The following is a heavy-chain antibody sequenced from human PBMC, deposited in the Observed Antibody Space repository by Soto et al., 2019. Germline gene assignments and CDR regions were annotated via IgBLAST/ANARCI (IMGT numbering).Heavy chain of an antibody. CDR3: AKGGSGSYSNAFDI. D-gene: IGHD3-10*01. CDR2: IYYSGST. Sequence: PSETLSLTCTVAAGSISSSRYYWAWIRQPPGKGLEWIGSIYYSGSTYYNPSLKSRVTISVDTSKNQFSLKLSSVTAADTAVYYCAKGGSGSYSNAFDIWGQGTMVT. V-gene: IGHV4-39*01. CDR1: AGSISSSRYY. J-gene: IGHJ3*02.